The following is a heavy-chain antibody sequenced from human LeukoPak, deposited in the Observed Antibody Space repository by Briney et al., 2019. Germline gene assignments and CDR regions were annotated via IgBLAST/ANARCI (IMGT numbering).Heavy chain of an antibody. CDR2: IYSGGST. D-gene: IGHD3-16*01. CDR1: GFTFSSYA. CDR3: AGGDKWPGLDY. J-gene: IGHJ4*02. V-gene: IGHV3-53*01. Sequence: GGSLRLSCAASGFTFSSYAMSWIRQAPGKGLEWVSVIYSGGSTYYADSVKGRFTISRDNSKNTLYLQMNSLRAEDTAVYYCAGGDKWPGLDYWGQGTLVTVSS.